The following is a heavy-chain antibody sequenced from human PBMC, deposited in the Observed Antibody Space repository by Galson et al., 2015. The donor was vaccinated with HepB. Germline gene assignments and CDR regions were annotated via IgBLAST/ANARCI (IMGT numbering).Heavy chain of an antibody. D-gene: IGHD6-19*01. Sequence: SLRLSCAASGFTFSSYAMSWVRQAPGKGLEWVSAISGSGGSTYYADSVKGRFTISSDNSKNTLYLQMNSLRAEDTAVYYCAKDLLIAVAGTKNYYYGMDVWGQGTTVTVSS. CDR3: AKDLLIAVAGTKNYYYGMDV. CDR2: ISGSGGST. CDR1: GFTFSSYA. J-gene: IGHJ6*02. V-gene: IGHV3-23*01.